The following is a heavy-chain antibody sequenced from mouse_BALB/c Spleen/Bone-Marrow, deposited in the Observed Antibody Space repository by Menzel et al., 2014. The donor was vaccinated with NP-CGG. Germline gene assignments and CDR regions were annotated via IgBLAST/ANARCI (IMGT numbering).Heavy chain of an antibody. V-gene: IGHV5-6-3*01. CDR1: GFTFSSYG. J-gene: IGHJ1*01. CDR3: ARVYGWYFDV. D-gene: IGHD1-1*01. CDR2: INNNGGST. Sequence: KLVESGGGLVQPGGSLKLSCVASGFTFSSYGMSWVRQTPDKRLELVATINNNGGSTYYPDSVKGQFTISRDNAKNTLYLQMSSLKSEDTAMYYCARVYGWYFDVWGAGTTVTVSS.